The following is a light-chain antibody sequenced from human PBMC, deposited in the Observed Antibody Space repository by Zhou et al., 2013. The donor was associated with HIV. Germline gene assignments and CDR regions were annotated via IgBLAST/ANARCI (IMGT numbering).Light chain of an antibody. Sequence: IVMTQSPLSLSVTPGEPASISCRSSQRLLHRNGYNYLDWYLQKPGQSPQLLIYWGSNRASGVPDRFIGSGSGTDFTLKISRVEAEDVGVYYCMQALETPLTFGGGTKVEIK. J-gene: IGKJ4*01. CDR1: QRLLHRNGYNY. CDR3: MQALETPLT. CDR2: WGS. V-gene: IGKV2-28*01.